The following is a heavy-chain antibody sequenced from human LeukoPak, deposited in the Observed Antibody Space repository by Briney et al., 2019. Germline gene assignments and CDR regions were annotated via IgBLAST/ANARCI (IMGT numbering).Heavy chain of an antibody. CDR2: INHSGST. CDR1: GGSFSGYY. J-gene: IGHJ4*02. CDR3: VTYYFDSSGPKKNY. V-gene: IGHV4-34*01. Sequence: SETLSLTCAVYGGSFSGYYWSWIRQPPGKGLEWIGEINHSGSTNYNPSLKSRVTISVDASKKQFSLKLSSVTAADTAVYYCVTYYFDSSGPKKNYWGQGTLVTVSS. D-gene: IGHD3-22*01.